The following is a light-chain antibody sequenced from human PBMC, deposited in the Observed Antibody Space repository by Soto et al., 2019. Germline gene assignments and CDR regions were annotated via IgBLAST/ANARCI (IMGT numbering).Light chain of an antibody. CDR3: QQLNSYPSST. Sequence: AIEMTQSPSSLSVSVGDRVTITCRASQGIRHDLGWYQQKPGKAPELLIYAASILQSGVPSRFSGSGSGTDFTLTITSLQPEDFATYYCQQLNSYPSSTFGGGTKVDIK. J-gene: IGKJ4*01. CDR2: AAS. CDR1: QGIRHD. V-gene: IGKV1-6*01.